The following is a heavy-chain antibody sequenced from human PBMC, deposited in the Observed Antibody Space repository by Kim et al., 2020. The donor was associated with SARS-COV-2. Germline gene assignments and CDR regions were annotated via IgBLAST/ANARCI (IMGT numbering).Heavy chain of an antibody. CDR2: IYYIGST. V-gene: IGHV4-31*03. Sequence: SETLSLTCTVSGGSISSGAYYWSWLRQLTGQGREWMGDIYYIGSTTYNPSLLSRLTISRDPSKNQFSLKLDSVTAADTAVYYCARGRVISVRGQFYPLGQGTLGTASS. D-gene: IGHD3-10*01. CDR1: GGSISSGAYY. J-gene: IGHJ5*02. CDR3: ARGRVISVRGQFYP.